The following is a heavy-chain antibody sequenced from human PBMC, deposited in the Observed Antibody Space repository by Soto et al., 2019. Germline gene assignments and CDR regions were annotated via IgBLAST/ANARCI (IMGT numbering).Heavy chain of an antibody. CDR3: ARDQTGITTAGGGRIDY. D-gene: IGHD6-13*01. Sequence: QVQLVESGGGVVQPGRSLRLSCAASGFTFSIYAMHWVRQTPGTGLECVAIMSYDGSNKYYADSVKGRFTISRDNSKNSINLQMNSLRAEDTAVYYWARDQTGITTAGGGRIDYWGQGTLVAVSS. CDR1: GFTFSIYA. J-gene: IGHJ4*02. CDR2: MSYDGSNK. V-gene: IGHV3-30-3*01.